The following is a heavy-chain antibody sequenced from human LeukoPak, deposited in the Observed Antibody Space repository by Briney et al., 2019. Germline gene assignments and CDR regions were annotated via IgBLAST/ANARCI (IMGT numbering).Heavy chain of an antibody. J-gene: IGHJ4*02. Sequence: ASVKVSCKASGYTFTSYDINWVRQATGQGLEWMGWMNSNSGNTGYAQKFQGRVTMTRNTSISTAYMELSSLRSEDTAVYYCARGGPAAMHPEYVHWGQGTLVTVSS. CDR1: GYTFTSYD. CDR2: MNSNSGNT. D-gene: IGHD2-2*01. V-gene: IGHV1-8*01. CDR3: ARGGPAAMHPEYVH.